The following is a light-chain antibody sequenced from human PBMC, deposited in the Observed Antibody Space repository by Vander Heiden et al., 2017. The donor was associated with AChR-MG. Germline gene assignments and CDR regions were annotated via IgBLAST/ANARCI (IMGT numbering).Light chain of an antibody. CDR2: SNN. CDR3: AAWDDSLNGAV. Sequence: QSVLTQPPSASGTPGPRVTISCSGSDSNIGSNTVNWYQQLPGTAPKLLIYSNNQRPSGVPDRFSGSKSGTSASLAISGLQSEDEADYYCAAWDDSLNGAVFGGGTQLTVL. V-gene: IGLV1-44*01. J-gene: IGLJ7*01. CDR1: DSNIGSNT.